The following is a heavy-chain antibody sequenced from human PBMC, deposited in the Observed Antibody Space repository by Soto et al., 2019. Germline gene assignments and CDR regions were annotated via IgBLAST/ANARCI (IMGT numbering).Heavy chain of an antibody. Sequence: SETLSLTCTVSGGSISSGGYYWSWIRQHPGKGLEWIGYIYYSGSTYYNPSLKSRVTISVGTSKNQFSLKLSSVTAADTAVYYCARGGPSSKDGRNYYDYYGMDVWGQGTTVTVSS. CDR2: IYYSGST. V-gene: IGHV4-31*03. D-gene: IGHD3-10*01. J-gene: IGHJ6*02. CDR3: ARGGPSSKDGRNYYDYYGMDV. CDR1: GGSISSGGYY.